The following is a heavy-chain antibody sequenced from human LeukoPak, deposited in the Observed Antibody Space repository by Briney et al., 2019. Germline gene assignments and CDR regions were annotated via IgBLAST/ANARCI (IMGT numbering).Heavy chain of an antibody. D-gene: IGHD3-10*01. CDR3: AKECDYSPGHKFDL. CDR1: GFTFNNYP. Sequence: HPGGSLRLSCAASGFTFNNYPMSWVRQAPGKGLEWVSVLFTGGERTLYAGSVKGRFTISGDTSRTTLYLQMNGLRAEDTAVYYCAKECDYSPGHKFDLWGQGTLVTVSS. V-gene: IGHV3-23*01. J-gene: IGHJ4*02. CDR2: LFTGGERT.